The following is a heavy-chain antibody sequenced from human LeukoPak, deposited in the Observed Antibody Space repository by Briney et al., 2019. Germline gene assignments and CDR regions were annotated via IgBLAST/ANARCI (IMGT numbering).Heavy chain of an antibody. CDR2: ISSSSSYI. V-gene: IGHV3-21*01. CDR3: ARSSGSGRGHYFDY. D-gene: IGHD3-10*01. CDR1: GFTFSSYS. Sequence: PGGSLRLSCAASGFTFSSYSMNWVRQAPGKGLEWVSSISSSSSYIYYADSVKGRFTISRDNAKNSLYLQMNSLRAEDTAVYYCARSSGSGRGHYFDYWGQGTLVTVSS. J-gene: IGHJ4*02.